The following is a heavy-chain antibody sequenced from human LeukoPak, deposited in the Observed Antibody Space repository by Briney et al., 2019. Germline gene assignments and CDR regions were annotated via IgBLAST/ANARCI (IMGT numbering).Heavy chain of an antibody. CDR2: INPNNGAT. V-gene: IGHV1-2*02. J-gene: IGHJ4*02. CDR3: ARSMRSGSYYPYVLDY. CDR1: GYTLSDYY. Sequence: ASVKVSCKASGYTLSDYYMHWVRQAPGQGLEWMGWINPNNGATNYAQKFHGRVTMTRDTSISTVHMELSRLRSDDTAVYYRARSMRSGSYYPYVLDYWGQGTLVTVSS. D-gene: IGHD3-10*01.